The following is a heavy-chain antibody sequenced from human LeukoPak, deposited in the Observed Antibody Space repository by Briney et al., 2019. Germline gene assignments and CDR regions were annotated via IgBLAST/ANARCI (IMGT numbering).Heavy chain of an antibody. V-gene: IGHV3-30*18. CDR3: AKDDLFSGELCPFDP. CDR1: GFTFSSYG. J-gene: IGHJ5*02. CDR2: ISYDGGNK. Sequence: GRSLRLSCAASGFTFSSYGMHWVRQAPGKGLEWVAVISYDGGNKYYADSVKGRFTISRDNSKNTLYLQMNSLRAEDTAVYYCAKDDLFSGELCPFDPWGQGTLVTVSS. D-gene: IGHD1-7*01.